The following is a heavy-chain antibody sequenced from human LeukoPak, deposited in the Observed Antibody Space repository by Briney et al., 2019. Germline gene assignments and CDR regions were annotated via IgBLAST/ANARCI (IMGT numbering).Heavy chain of an antibody. V-gene: IGHV4-31*03. J-gene: IGHJ4*02. CDR1: GGTITSGRYY. D-gene: IGHD3-9*01. Sequence: SETLSLTCSVSGGTITSGRYYWTWIRQYPEKGLEWIGYGYYSGSTHFKPSLKSRATISLDKSKNQFSLNLTSATAADTAVYYCARATYDLLTGFYLDSWGQGTLVTVSS. CDR2: GYYSGST. CDR3: ARATYDLLTGFYLDS.